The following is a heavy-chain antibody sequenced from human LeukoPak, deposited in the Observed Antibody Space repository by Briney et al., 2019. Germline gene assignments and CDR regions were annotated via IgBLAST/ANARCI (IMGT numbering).Heavy chain of an antibody. CDR1: GYTFTSSY. CDR2: INPSGDSA. J-gene: IGHJ4*02. CDR3: ARETYCSPTSCYFDN. D-gene: IGHD2-2*01. Sequence: GASVKVSRKASGYTFTSSYMHWVRQAPGHGLEWMGIINPSGDSASYAQKFQGRVTMTRDTSTSTIYMGVSSLRSEDTAVYYCARETYCSPTSCYFDNWGQGTLVTVSS. V-gene: IGHV1-46*01.